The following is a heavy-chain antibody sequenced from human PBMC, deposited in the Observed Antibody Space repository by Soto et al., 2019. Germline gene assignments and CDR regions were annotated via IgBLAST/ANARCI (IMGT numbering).Heavy chain of an antibody. CDR3: ARLYSSGSYYLDY. CDR1: GYNFPNYW. D-gene: IGHD6-19*01. Sequence: GESLKISCKGSGYNFPNYWIGCVRQMPGKGLEWMGIIYPGDSDTRYSPSFQGQVTISADKSITTASLQWNSLKASDTAMYYCARLYSSGSYYLDYWGQGTMVTDSS. V-gene: IGHV5-51*01. CDR2: IYPGDSDT. J-gene: IGHJ4*02.